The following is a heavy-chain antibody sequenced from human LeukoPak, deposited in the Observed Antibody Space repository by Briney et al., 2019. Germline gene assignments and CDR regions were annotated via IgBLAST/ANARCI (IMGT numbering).Heavy chain of an antibody. D-gene: IGHD3-10*01. V-gene: IGHV4-34*01. Sequence: SETLSLTCTVYGESFSGYSCTWIRQPPGKGLEWIAEVNHSGSINYNPSLKSRVTISLDTSKNQFLLKLSSVTAADTAVYYCARGVYYGSGSYNWGQGTLVTVSS. CDR3: ARGVYYGSGSYN. CDR2: VNHSGSI. CDR1: GESFSGYS. J-gene: IGHJ4*02.